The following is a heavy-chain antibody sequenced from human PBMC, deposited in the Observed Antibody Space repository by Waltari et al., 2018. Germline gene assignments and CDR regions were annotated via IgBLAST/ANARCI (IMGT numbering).Heavy chain of an antibody. CDR3: ARPPGRRWLGNWFDP. CDR1: GGSISSSSYY. V-gene: IGHV4-39*01. CDR2: IYFSGST. J-gene: IGHJ5*02. Sequence: QLQLQESGPGLVKPSETLSLTCTVSGGSISSSSYYWGWIRQPPGKGLEWIGSIYFSGSTYYTPTLKSRVTISVDTSKNQFSLKLSSVTAADTAVYYCARPPGRRWLGNWFDPWGQGTLVTVSS. D-gene: IGHD6-19*01.